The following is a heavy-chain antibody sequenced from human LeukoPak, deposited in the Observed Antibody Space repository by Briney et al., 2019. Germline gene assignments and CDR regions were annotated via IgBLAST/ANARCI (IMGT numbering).Heavy chain of an antibody. D-gene: IGHD7-27*01. CDR3: ARGGPQLGNYFDY. J-gene: IGHJ4*02. V-gene: IGHV4-34*01. CDR1: GGSFSGYY. CDR2: INHSGST. Sequence: SETLSLTCAVYGGSFSGYYWSWIRQPPGKGLEWIGEINHSGSTNYNPSLKSRVTISADTSKNQFSLKLSSVTAADTAVYYCARGGPQLGNYFDYWGQGTLVTVSS.